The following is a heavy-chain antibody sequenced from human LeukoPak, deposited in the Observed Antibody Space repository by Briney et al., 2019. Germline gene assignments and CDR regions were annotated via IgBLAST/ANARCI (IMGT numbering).Heavy chain of an antibody. Sequence: GGSLRLSCAASGFTFSSYGMHWVRQAPGKGLEWVAVISYDGSNKYYADSVKGRFTISRDNSKNTLYLQMNSLRAEDTAVYYCTCAVAGDGCYEAEYFQHWGQGTLVTVSS. D-gene: IGHD3-22*01. J-gene: IGHJ1*01. CDR1: GFTFSSYG. CDR3: TCAVAGDGCYEAEYFQH. V-gene: IGHV3-30*03. CDR2: ISYDGSNK.